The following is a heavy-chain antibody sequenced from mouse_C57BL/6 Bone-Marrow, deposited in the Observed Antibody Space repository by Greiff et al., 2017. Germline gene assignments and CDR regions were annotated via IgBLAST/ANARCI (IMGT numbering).Heavy chain of an antibody. CDR2: IYPRSGNT. V-gene: IGHV1-81*01. CDR3: AQLKYYFEY. Sequence: QVQLQESGAELARPGASVKLSCTASGYTFTSYGISWVKQRTGQGLEWIGEIYPRSGNTYYNETFKGKATLTADKSSSTAYMELRSLTSEGAAGYFCAQLKYYFEYWGKGTTLTVSS. J-gene: IGHJ2*01. CDR1: GYTFTSYG. D-gene: IGHD3-1*01.